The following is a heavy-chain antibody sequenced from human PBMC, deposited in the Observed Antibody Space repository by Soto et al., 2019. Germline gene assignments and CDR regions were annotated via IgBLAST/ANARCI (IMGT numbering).Heavy chain of an antibody. J-gene: IGHJ4*02. V-gene: IGHV3-21*01. CDR2: ISSSSSYI. CDR3: ARDPRSGTPLPSSDY. D-gene: IGHD3-10*01. Sequence: GGSLRLSCAASGFTFSSYSMNWVRQAPGKGLEWVSSISSSSSYIYYADSVKGRFTISRDNAKNSLYLQMNSLRAEDTAVYYCARDPRSGTPLPSSDYWGQGTLVTVSS. CDR1: GFTFSSYS.